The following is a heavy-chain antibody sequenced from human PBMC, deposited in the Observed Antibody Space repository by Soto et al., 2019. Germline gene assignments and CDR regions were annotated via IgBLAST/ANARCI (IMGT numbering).Heavy chain of an antibody. CDR2: IFHSGST. Sequence: TSETLSLTCAVSGGSIRSNNRWSWVRQPPGKGLEWIGEIFHSGSTHYNPSLKTRVTLSVDKSKNQFSLKLSSVTAADTAVDYCARVYSGSDSDYWGQGTLVTVSS. CDR1: GGSIRSNNR. D-gene: IGHD1-26*01. V-gene: IGHV4-4*02. J-gene: IGHJ4*02. CDR3: ARVYSGSDSDY.